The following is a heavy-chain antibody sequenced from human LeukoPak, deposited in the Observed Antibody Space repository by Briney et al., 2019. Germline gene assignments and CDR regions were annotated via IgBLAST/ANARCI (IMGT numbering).Heavy chain of an antibody. V-gene: IGHV4-30-2*01. CDR1: GGSISSGGYY. Sequence: PSQTLSLTCTVSGGSISSGGYYWSWIRQPPGKGLEWLGYIYHSGSTYYNPSLKSRVTISVDRSKNQFSLKLSSVTAADTAVYYCARERSSSWYTFDYWGQGTLVTVSS. J-gene: IGHJ4*02. CDR2: IYHSGST. D-gene: IGHD6-13*01. CDR3: ARERSSSWYTFDY.